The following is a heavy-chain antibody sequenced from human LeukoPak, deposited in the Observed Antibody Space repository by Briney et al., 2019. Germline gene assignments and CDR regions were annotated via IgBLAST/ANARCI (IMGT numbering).Heavy chain of an antibody. D-gene: IGHD5-12*01. CDR2: INSDGRST. Sequence: PGGSLRLSCAASGFTFSSYWMHWVRQAPGKGLVWVSRINSDGRSTSYADSVKGRFTISRDNAKNTLYLQMNSLRAEDTAVYYCAGAYSGYSGWFDPWGPGTLVTVSS. CDR1: GFTFSSYW. V-gene: IGHV3-74*01. CDR3: AGAYSGYSGWFDP. J-gene: IGHJ5*02.